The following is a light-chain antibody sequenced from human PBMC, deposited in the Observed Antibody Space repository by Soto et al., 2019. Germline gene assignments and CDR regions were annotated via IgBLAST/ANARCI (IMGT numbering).Light chain of an antibody. CDR2: SAS. CDR1: QSMSDS. CDR3: QQSYSNSYP. J-gene: IGKJ2*01. V-gene: IGKV1-39*01. Sequence: DIQLTQSPSSLSASVGDRVTITCRASQSMSDSLNWYQQKSGKAPKLLIYSASSLESRVPSRFSGSGSGTDLTLTISSLQPEHFGTYFCQQSYSNSYPFGQANTLEIK.